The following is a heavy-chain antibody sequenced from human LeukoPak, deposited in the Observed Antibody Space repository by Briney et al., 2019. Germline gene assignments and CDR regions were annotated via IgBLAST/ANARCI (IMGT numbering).Heavy chain of an antibody. CDR2: ISGSDGST. CDR3: AKENGSGSYPIDY. J-gene: IGHJ4*02. Sequence: GGSLRLSCAASGFSFNSYAMSWVRQAPGKGLEWVSGISGSDGSTYYADSVKGRFTISRDNSKNTLYLQMNSLRAEDTAVYYCAKENGSGSYPIDYWGQGTLVTVSS. D-gene: IGHD3-10*01. CDR1: GFSFNSYA. V-gene: IGHV3-23*01.